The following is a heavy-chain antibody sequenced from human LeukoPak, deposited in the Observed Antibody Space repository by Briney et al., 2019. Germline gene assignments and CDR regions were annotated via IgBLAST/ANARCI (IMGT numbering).Heavy chain of an antibody. D-gene: IGHD3-3*01. CDR3: ARGVPSGIDYFDY. Sequence: GGSLRLSCAPSGFTFSSYWMTWVRQAPGKGLEWVANVKQDGSEKYYMDSVKGRFTISRDNAKNSLYLQMNSLRAEDTAVYYCARGVPSGIDYFDYWGQGTLVTVSS. J-gene: IGHJ4*02. V-gene: IGHV3-7*01. CDR1: GFTFSSYW. CDR2: VKQDGSEK.